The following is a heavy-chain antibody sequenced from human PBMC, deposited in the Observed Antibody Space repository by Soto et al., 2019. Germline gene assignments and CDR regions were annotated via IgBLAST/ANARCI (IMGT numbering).Heavy chain of an antibody. D-gene: IGHD2-2*01. J-gene: IGHJ3*02. CDR1: AFTFRSYA. CDR2: ITASADTT. Sequence: GGSLRLSYAASAFTFRSYAMSWVRQAPGKGLEWVSAITASADTTYYADSVKGRFTISRDNSKNTLYLRMNSLRAKDTAVYYCAKVRPLRDCTSTSCLGAFDIWGQGTMVTVSS. CDR3: AKVRPLRDCTSTSCLGAFDI. V-gene: IGHV3-23*01.